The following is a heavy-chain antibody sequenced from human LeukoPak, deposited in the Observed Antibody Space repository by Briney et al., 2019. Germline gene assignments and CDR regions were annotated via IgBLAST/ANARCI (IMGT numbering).Heavy chain of an antibody. CDR2: IYYSGST. J-gene: IGHJ6*03. CDR1: GGSFSSGGYY. CDR3: ARRERTSTSYYYYYMDV. D-gene: IGHD2-2*01. Sequence: PSQTLSLTCTVYGGSFSSGGYYWSCIRQHPGKGLEWIGYIYYSGSTYYNPSLKSRVTISVDTSKNQFSLKLNSVTAADTAVYYCARRERTSTSYYYYYMDVWGKGTAVTVSS. V-gene: IGHV4-31*03.